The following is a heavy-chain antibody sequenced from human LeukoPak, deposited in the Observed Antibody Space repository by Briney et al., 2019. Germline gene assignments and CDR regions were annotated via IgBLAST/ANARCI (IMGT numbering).Heavy chain of an antibody. Sequence: GALRLSCAASAFTFSSYGMHWVRQAPGKGLEWVAFIRYDGSNKYYEDSVKGRFTISRDNSKNTLYLQMNSLRAEDTAVYYCARGITSGPRRYDVRNFDYWGQGTPVTVSS. J-gene: IGHJ4*02. CDR1: AFTFSSYG. CDR3: ARGITSGPRRYDVRNFDY. D-gene: IGHD3-3*01. V-gene: IGHV3-30*02. CDR2: IRYDGSNK.